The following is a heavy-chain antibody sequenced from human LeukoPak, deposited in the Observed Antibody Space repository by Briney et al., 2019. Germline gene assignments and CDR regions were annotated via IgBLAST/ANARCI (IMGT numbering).Heavy chain of an antibody. D-gene: IGHD2-2*01. Sequence: PSETLSLTCTVSGGSISSNDYYWGWIRQPPGKGLEWIGSTYHSGSTYHNPSLKSRVTISVDTSKNQFSLKLSSVTAADTAVYYCARHRIGYCTSTSCYLGDFDYWGQGALVTVSS. J-gene: IGHJ4*02. CDR3: ARHRIGYCTSTSCYLGDFDY. V-gene: IGHV4-39*01. CDR1: GGSISSNDYY. CDR2: TYHSGST.